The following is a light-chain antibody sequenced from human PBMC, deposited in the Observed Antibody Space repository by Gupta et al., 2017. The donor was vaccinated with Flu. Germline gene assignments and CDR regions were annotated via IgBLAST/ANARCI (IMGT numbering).Light chain of an antibody. CDR1: QSVSNN. Sequence: EVVMTQSPATLSVSPGERATLSCRASQSVSNNLAWYQHKPGQAPRLLIYGASTRATGVPARFSGSGSGKQFTLTISSRQSEDFAVYFCQQYKNWPTYTFGQGTKLEIK. CDR2: GAS. CDR3: QQYKNWPTYT. V-gene: IGKV3-15*01. J-gene: IGKJ2*01.